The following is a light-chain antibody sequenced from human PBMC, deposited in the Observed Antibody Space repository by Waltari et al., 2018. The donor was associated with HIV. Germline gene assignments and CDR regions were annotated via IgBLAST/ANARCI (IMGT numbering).Light chain of an antibody. J-gene: IGKJ4*01. V-gene: IGKV1-39*01. Sequence: IQMTQSPLSLSASVGDRVTITCRASLNINNHLNWYQHKPGKAPNLLIYGASSLQSAAPSMFSGSASGTHFSLTISRLHPEDFATYYCQQTYITPFTFGEGTEVQI. CDR3: QQTYITPFT. CDR1: LNINNH. CDR2: GAS.